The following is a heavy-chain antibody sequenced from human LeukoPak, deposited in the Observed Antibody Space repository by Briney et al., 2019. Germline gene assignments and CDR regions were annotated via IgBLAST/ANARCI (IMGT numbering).Heavy chain of an antibody. CDR1: GGSISSSSYY. J-gene: IGHJ4*02. CDR2: IYDSGST. D-gene: IGHD2-21*01. V-gene: IGHV4-39*01. Sequence: PSETLSLTCTVSGGSISSSSYYWVWIRQSPGKGLEWIGSIYDSGSTYYNPSLKSRVSISVDTSENQFSLKLSSVTAADTAVYYCARRVVITSNYFDYWGQGTLVTVSS. CDR3: ARRVVITSNYFDY.